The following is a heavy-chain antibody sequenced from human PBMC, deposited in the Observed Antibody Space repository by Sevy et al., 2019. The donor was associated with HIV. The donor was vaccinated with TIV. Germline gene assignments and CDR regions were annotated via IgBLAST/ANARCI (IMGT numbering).Heavy chain of an antibody. CDR2: MSHDGNYK. Sequence: GGSLRLSCAASGFTFSDYDMHWVRQAPGKGLEWVAVMSHDGNYKNHADSVKVRFTISRDNFKNTLYLQMNSLRVEDTAVYFCARVFCCGGDCYYLDYWGQGAPVTVSS. J-gene: IGHJ4*02. V-gene: IGHV3-30*04. D-gene: IGHD2-21*02. CDR3: ARVFCCGGDCYYLDY. CDR1: GFTFSDYD.